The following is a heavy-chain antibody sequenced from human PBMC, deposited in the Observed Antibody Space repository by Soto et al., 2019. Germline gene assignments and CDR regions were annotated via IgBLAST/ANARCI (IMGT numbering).Heavy chain of an antibody. J-gene: IGHJ4*02. CDR2: INTYNGNT. CDR1: GYTFINYG. CDR3: ARFLTVTTEDDY. V-gene: IGHV1-18*01. D-gene: IGHD4-17*01. Sequence: QVQLVQSGAEVKKPGASVKVSCKASGYTFINYGISWARQAPGQGLEWMGWINTYNGNTNYAQKVQGRVTMTTDTSTRTAYMELRSLTSDDTAVYYCARFLTVTTEDDYWGQRTLVTVSS.